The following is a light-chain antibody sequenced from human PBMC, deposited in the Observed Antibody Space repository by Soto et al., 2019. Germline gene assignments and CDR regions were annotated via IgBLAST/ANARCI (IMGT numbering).Light chain of an antibody. J-gene: IGKJ4*01. CDR2: DAS. CDR3: QHRINWPLT. V-gene: IGKV3-11*01. CDR1: QSVSSY. Sequence: EIVLTQSPATLSLSPGERATLSCRASQSVSSYLAWYRQKPGQAPRLLIYDASNRATGIPARFSGSGSGTDFTLTISSLEPEDFAVYYCQHRINWPLTFGGGTKVEIK.